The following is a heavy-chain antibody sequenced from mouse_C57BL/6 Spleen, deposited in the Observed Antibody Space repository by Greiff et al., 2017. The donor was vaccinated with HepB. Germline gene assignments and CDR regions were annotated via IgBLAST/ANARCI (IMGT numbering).Heavy chain of an antibody. V-gene: IGHV5-4*03. CDR2: ISDGGSYT. D-gene: IGHD1-1*01. J-gene: IGHJ4*01. Sequence: EVMLVESGGGLVKPGGSLKLSCAASGFTFSSYAMSWVRQTPEKRLEWVATISDGGSYTYYPDNVKGRFTISRDNAKNNLYLQMSHLKSEDTAMYYGARAPGSSSYGMDYWGQGTLVTGSS. CDR3: ARAPGSSSYGMDY. CDR1: GFTFSSYA.